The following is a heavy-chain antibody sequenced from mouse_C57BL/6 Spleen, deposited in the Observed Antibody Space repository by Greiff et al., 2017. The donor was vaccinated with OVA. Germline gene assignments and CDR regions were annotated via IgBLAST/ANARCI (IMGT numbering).Heavy chain of an antibody. CDR1: GYTFTDYY. V-gene: IGHV1-26*01. D-gene: IGHD1-1*01. J-gene: IGHJ3*01. CDR2: INPNNGGT. Sequence: QLQQSGPELVKPGASVKISCKASGYTFTDYYMNWVKQSHGKSLEWIGDINPNNGGTSYNQKFKGKATLTVDKSSSTAYMELRSLTSEDSAVYYCAREDPYGSSSFAYWGQGTLVTVSA. CDR3: AREDPYGSSSFAY.